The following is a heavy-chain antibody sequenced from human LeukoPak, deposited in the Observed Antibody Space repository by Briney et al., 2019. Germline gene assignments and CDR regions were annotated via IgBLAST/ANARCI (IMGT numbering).Heavy chain of an antibody. V-gene: IGHV4-4*07. D-gene: IGHD3-16*01. Sequence: SETLSLTCTVSGGSISSYYWSWIRQPAGKGLEWIGRIYTSGSTNYNPSLKSRVTMSEDTSKNQFSLKLSSVTAADTAVYYCAREFDDYVWGSPHYDYWGQGTLVTVSS. CDR3: AREFDDYVWGSPHYDY. J-gene: IGHJ4*02. CDR1: GGSISSYY. CDR2: IYTSGST.